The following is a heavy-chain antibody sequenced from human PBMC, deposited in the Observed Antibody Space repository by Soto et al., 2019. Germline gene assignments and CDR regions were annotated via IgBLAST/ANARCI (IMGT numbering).Heavy chain of an antibody. Sequence: SETLSLTCTVSDGSISTYYCNWIRQPAGKGLEWIGRIDASGSTDYDPSLKSRVTMSVDTSKNQFSLRLSSVTAADTAVYYCARGGHDFWSGPFDYWGQGAQVTVSS. V-gene: IGHV4-4*07. D-gene: IGHD3-3*01. CDR1: DGSISTYY. CDR3: ARGGHDFWSGPFDY. CDR2: IDASGST. J-gene: IGHJ4*02.